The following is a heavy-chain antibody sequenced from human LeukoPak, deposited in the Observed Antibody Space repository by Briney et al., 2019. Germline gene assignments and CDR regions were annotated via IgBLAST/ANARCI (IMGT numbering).Heavy chain of an antibody. CDR3: TRVPILTGYVDYFDP. D-gene: IGHD3-9*01. Sequence: GGSLRLSCTASGFTFGDYGMSWVRQAPGKGLEWIGFIRTKAYGETTEHAASVKGRFTFSRDDSKSIAYLEMSSLKTEDTAVYYCTRVPILTGYVDYFDPWGQGTLVTVSS. V-gene: IGHV3-49*04. CDR1: GFTFGDYG. J-gene: IGHJ5*02. CDR2: IRTKAYGETT.